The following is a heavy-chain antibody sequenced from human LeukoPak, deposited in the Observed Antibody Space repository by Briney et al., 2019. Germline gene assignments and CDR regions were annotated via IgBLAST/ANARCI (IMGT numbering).Heavy chain of an antibody. Sequence: GSLRLSCAASGFTFSDYYMSWIRQAPGKGLEWVSYISSSGSTIYYADSVKGRFTISRDNAKNSLYLQMNSLRAEDTAVYYCARDIITIFGVAAYYYGMDVWGQGTLVTVSS. J-gene: IGHJ6*02. D-gene: IGHD3-3*01. CDR2: ISSSGSTI. CDR1: GFTFSDYY. V-gene: IGHV3-11*01. CDR3: ARDIITIFGVAAYYYGMDV.